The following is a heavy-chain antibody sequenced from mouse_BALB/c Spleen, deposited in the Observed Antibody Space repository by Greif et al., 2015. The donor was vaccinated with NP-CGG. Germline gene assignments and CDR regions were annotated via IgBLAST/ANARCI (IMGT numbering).Heavy chain of an antibody. D-gene: IGHD2-4*01. CDR3: ARTLYYDYDVGRPHYAMDY. CDR1: GFSLTSYG. Sequence: QVQLQQSGPGLVQPSQSLSITCTVSGFSLTSYGVHWVRQSPGKGLGWLGVIWSGGSTDYNAAFISRLSISKDNSKSXVFFKMNSLQANDTAIYYCARTLYYDYDVGRPHYAMDYWGQGTSVTVSS. CDR2: IWSGGST. V-gene: IGHV2-2*02. J-gene: IGHJ4*01.